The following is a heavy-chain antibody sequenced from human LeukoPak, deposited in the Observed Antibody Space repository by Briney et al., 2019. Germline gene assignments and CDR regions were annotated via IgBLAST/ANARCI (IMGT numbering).Heavy chain of an antibody. Sequence: ASVKVSCKASGYTFTSYDINWVGQATGQRLEWMGWMHPNSGNTGYAQKFQRRVTMTRNTSISTDSMELSSLRSEDPTVYSCARHRIDDNGGINYAYPDIVIWGKGTPGTVSS. J-gene: IGHJ6*04. D-gene: IGHD4-23*01. V-gene: IGHV1-8*02. CDR2: MHPNSGNT. CDR1: GYTFTSYD. CDR3: ARHRIDDNGGINYAYPDIVI.